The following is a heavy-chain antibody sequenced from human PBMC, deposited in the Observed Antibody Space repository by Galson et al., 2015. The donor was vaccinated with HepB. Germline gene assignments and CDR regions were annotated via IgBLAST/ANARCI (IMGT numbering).Heavy chain of an antibody. V-gene: IGHV3-30*18. CDR3: AKDFRLVVFDY. CDR2: ISYDGSNK. J-gene: IGHJ4*02. CDR1: GLTFSSYG. D-gene: IGHD2-15*01. Sequence: SLRLSCAASGLTFSSYGMHWVRQAPGKGLEWVAVISYDGSNKYYADSVKGRFTISRDNSKNTLYLQMNSLRAEDTAVYYCAKDFRLVVFDYWGQGTLVTVSS.